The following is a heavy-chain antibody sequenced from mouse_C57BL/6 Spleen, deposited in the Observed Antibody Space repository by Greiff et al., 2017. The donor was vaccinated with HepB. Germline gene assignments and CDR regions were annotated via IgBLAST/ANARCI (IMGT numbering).Heavy chain of an antibody. CDR3: ARHYDYDGWYFDY. V-gene: IGHV5-17*01. J-gene: IGHJ2*01. CDR1: GFTFSDYG. Sequence: EVKLVESGGGLVKPGGSLKLSCAASGFTFSDYGMHWVRQAPEKGLEWVAYISIGSSTIYSADTVKGRFTISSDNAKYTLFLQMTSLRSEDTAMYYCARHYDYDGWYFDYWSQGTTLTVTS. CDR2: ISIGSSTI. D-gene: IGHD2-4*01.